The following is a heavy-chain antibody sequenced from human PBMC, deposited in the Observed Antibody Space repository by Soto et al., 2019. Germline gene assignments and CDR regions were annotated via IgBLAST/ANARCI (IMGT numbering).Heavy chain of an antibody. V-gene: IGHV3-7*02. Sequence: EVQLVESGGGLVQPGGSLRLSCTTSGLAFSTYWMAWVRQAPGKGLELVGNTKPDETETYYADSVEGRFTISRDNAKSSLYLQMDSLRVEDTAVYYCATIGDVTFHYWGQGTPVTVSS. CDR1: GLAFSTYW. J-gene: IGHJ4*02. CDR2: TKPDETET. CDR3: ATIGDVTFHY. D-gene: IGHD4-4*01.